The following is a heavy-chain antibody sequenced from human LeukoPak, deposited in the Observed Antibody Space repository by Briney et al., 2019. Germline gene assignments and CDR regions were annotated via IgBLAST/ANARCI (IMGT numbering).Heavy chain of an antibody. J-gene: IGHJ4*02. V-gene: IGHV3-30-3*01. CDR2: ISYDGCNK. CDR3: GRRFDY. Sequence: GRSLRLSCAASGFTFSSYAMHWVRQAPGKGLEWVAVISYDGCNKYYADSVKGRFTISRDNSKNTLYLQMNSLRAEDTAVYYCGRRFDYWGQGTLVTVSS. CDR1: GFTFSSYA.